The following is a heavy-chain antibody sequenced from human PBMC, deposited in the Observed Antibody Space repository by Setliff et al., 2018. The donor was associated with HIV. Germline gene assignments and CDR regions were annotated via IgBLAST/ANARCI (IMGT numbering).Heavy chain of an antibody. J-gene: IGHJ6*02. V-gene: IGHV4-39*01. CDR1: GGSISSSSYY. CDR2: IYYRGST. D-gene: IGHD3-10*01. CDR3: ARNPQGSYWVTRYGMDV. Sequence: SCTVSGGSISSSSYYWGWIRQPPGKGLQWIGSIYYRGSTYYNPSLKSRVTISVDTSNNQFSLKLRSGNAADTALYYCARNPQGSYWVTRYGMDVWGRGTTVTVS.